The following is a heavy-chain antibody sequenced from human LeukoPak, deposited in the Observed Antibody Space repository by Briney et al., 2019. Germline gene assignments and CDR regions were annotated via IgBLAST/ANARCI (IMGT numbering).Heavy chain of an antibody. D-gene: IGHD1-26*01. Sequence: GGALRLSCAASGFTFDDYGMSWVRQAPGKGLEWVSGINWNGGSTGYADSVKGRFTISRDNAKNSLYLQMNSLRAEDTALYYCARVWGSRSYRNAFDYWGQGTLVTVSS. V-gene: IGHV3-20*04. J-gene: IGHJ4*02. CDR1: GFTFDDYG. CDR2: INWNGGST. CDR3: ARVWGSRSYRNAFDY.